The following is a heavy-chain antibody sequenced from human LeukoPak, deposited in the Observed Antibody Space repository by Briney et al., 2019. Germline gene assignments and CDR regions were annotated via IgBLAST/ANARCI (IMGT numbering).Heavy chain of an antibody. Sequence: ASVKVSCKASGYTFTGYYMHWVRQAPGQGLEWMGWINPKSGGTNYAQKFQGRVTMTRDTSISTAHMELSRLRSGDTAVYYCARLGEAGDPALYYFDYWGQGTLVTVSS. V-gene: IGHV1-2*02. CDR3: ARLGEAGDPALYYFDY. J-gene: IGHJ4*02. CDR1: GYTFTGYY. D-gene: IGHD7-27*01. CDR2: INPKSGGT.